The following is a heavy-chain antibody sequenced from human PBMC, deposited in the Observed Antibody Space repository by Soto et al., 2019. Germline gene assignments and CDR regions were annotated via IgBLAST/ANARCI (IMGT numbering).Heavy chain of an antibody. J-gene: IGHJ3*02. V-gene: IGHV1-69*13. D-gene: IGHD6-19*01. CDR3: ARAQGPGYSSGWVLDAFDI. Sequence: SVKVSCKASGGTFSSYAISWVRQAPGQGLEWMGGIIPIFGTANYAQKFQGRGTITADESTSTAYMELSSLRSEDTAVYYCARAQGPGYSSGWVLDAFDIWGQGTMVTVSS. CDR1: GGTFSSYA. CDR2: IIPIFGTA.